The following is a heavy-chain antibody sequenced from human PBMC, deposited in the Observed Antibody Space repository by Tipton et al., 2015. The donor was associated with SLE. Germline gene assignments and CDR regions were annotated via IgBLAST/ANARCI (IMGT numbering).Heavy chain of an antibody. CDR1: GFTFDDYA. Sequence: SLRLSCAASGFTFDDYAMHWVRQAPGKGLEWVSGISWNSGSIGYADSVKGRFTISRDNAKNSLYLQMNSLRAEDMAFYHCAAAAMGHWGQGTLVTVSS. CDR3: AAAAMGH. J-gene: IGHJ4*02. V-gene: IGHV3-9*03. D-gene: IGHD2-2*01. CDR2: ISWNSGSI.